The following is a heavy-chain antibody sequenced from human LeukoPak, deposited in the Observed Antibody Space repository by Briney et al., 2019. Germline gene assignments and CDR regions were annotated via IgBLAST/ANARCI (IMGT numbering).Heavy chain of an antibody. CDR3: AKDLSGSDLPEYFQH. CDR1: GFTFSSYA. V-gene: IGHV3-23*01. D-gene: IGHD1-26*01. CDR2: ISGSGGST. J-gene: IGHJ1*01. Sequence: GGSLRLSCAASGFTFSSYAMSWVRQAPGKGLEWVSAISGSGGSTYYADSVKGRFTISRDNPKNTLYLQMNSLRAEDTAVYYCAKDLSGSDLPEYFQHWGQGTLVTVSS.